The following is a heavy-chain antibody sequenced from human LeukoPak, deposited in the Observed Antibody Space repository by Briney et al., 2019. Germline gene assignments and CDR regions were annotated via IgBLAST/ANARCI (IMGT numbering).Heavy chain of an antibody. Sequence: SETLSLTCTVSGYSISSGYYWGWIRQPPGKGLEWIGSIYRFGTTFYNPSLKSRVTILVDTSRTQFSLKLSSVTAADTAVYYCARAGPSPYIAVAAIDYWGQGTLVTVSS. CDR3: ARAGPSPYIAVAAIDY. D-gene: IGHD6-19*01. V-gene: IGHV4-38-2*02. CDR2: IYRFGTT. CDR1: GYSISSGYY. J-gene: IGHJ4*02.